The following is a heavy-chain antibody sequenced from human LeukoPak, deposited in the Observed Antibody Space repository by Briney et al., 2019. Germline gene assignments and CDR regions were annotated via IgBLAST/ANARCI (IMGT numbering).Heavy chain of an antibody. D-gene: IGHD6-13*01. V-gene: IGHV3-7*01. CDR2: IKQDGSEK. J-gene: IGHJ4*02. CDR3: ARDSAGNDF. CDR1: GFTFSTYW. Sequence: GGSLRLSCAASGFTFSTYWMSWVRQAPGKGREWVANIKQDGSEKYYIDSVKGRFTISRDNAKNSLYLQMNSLRAEDTAMYNRARDSAGNDFWGQGTLVTVSS.